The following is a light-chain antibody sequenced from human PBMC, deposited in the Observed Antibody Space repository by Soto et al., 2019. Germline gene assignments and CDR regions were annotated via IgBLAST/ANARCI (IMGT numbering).Light chain of an antibody. Sequence: DIQMTQSRSTLSASVGDRVTITCRASQSISVWLAWYQQKAGKAPNLLIYKASRLESGVPSRFSGSGSGTEFTLTLNSVQPADFATYYCQQYLVYPITFGQGTRLEIK. CDR2: KAS. CDR3: QQYLVYPIT. J-gene: IGKJ5*01. CDR1: QSISVW. V-gene: IGKV1-5*03.